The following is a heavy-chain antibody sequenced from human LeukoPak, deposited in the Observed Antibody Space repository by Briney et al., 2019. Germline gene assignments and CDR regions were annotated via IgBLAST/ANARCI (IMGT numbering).Heavy chain of an antibody. CDR3: ARARYVNSFYAFDI. V-gene: IGHV4-59*01. J-gene: IGHJ3*02. D-gene: IGHD3-9*01. CDR1: GGSISSYY. Sequence: SEPLSLTCTVSGGSISSYYWSWIRLPPGKGLEWIGYLSKSGNTNYSPSLKSRVTIFGDTSKNQFFLKLSSVTAADTAVYYCARARYVNSFYAFDIWGQGTLVTVSS. CDR2: LSKSGNT.